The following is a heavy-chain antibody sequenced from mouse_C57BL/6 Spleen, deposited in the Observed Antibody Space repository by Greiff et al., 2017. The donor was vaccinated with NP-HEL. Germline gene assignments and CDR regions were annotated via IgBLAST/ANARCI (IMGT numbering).Heavy chain of an antibody. Sequence: DVKLVESGGDLVKPGGSLKLSCAASGFTFSSYGMSWVRQTPDKRLEWVATISSGGSYTYYPDSVKGRFTISRDNAKNTLYLQMSSLKSEDTAMYYCARHLITTVVATYYFDYWGQGTTLTVSS. CDR1: GFTFSSYG. D-gene: IGHD1-1*01. J-gene: IGHJ2*01. CDR3: ARHLITTVVATYYFDY. V-gene: IGHV5-6*02. CDR2: ISSGGSYT.